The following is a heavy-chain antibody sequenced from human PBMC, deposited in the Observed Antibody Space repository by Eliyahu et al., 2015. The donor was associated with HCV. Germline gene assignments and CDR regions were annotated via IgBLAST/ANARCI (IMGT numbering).Heavy chain of an antibody. CDR3: AKVSANDDY. J-gene: IGHJ4*02. V-gene: IGHV3-30*18. Sequence: QVQLVESGGGVVQPGRSLRLSCAASGFTFSSYGMHWVRQAPGKGLEWVAVISYDGSNKYYADSVKGRFTISRDNSKNTLYLQMNSLRAEDTAVYYCAKVSANDDYWGQGTLVTVSS. D-gene: IGHD4/OR15-4a*01. CDR1: GFTFSSYG. CDR2: ISYDGSNK.